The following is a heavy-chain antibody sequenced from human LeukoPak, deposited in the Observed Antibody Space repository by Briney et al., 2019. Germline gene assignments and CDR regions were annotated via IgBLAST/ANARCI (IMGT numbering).Heavy chain of an antibody. J-gene: IGHJ4*02. CDR2: ISYDGSNK. CDR1: GFTFSSYA. D-gene: IGHD5-24*01. V-gene: IGHV3-30*04. Sequence: PGGTLRLSCAASGFTFSSYAMHWVRQAPGEGLEWVAVISYDGSNKYYADSVKGRFTISRDNSKNTLYLQMNSLRAEDTAVYYCARGWGEMATIIDYWGQGTLVTVSS. CDR3: ARGWGEMATIIDY.